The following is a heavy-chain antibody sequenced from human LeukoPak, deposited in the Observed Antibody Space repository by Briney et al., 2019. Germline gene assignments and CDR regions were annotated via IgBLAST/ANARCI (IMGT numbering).Heavy chain of an antibody. CDR3: VRVKGGYFDY. Sequence: GGSVSLSCAASGFPLSSYSINWVRQAPGKGLEWVSYISSSGSAIYYVDSVKGRFTVSRDNAKNSLFLQMNSPRAEDTAVYYCVRVKGGYFDYWGQGTLVTVSS. V-gene: IGHV3-48*01. J-gene: IGHJ4*02. D-gene: IGHD2-15*01. CDR2: ISSSGSAI. CDR1: GFPLSSYS.